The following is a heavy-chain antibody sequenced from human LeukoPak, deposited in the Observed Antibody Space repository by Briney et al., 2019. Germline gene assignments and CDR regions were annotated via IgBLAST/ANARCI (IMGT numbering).Heavy chain of an antibody. CDR3: ARDLGGASRFDP. Sequence: GASVKVSCKASGYTFTTFAISWVRQAPGQGLEWMGWISTYNANIHYAQKFQGRVTVTTDTSTSTAYMELRSLRSDDTALYHCARDLGGASRFDPWGQGTLVTVSS. V-gene: IGHV1-18*01. CDR1: GYTFTTFA. D-gene: IGHD3-10*01. J-gene: IGHJ5*02. CDR2: ISTYNANI.